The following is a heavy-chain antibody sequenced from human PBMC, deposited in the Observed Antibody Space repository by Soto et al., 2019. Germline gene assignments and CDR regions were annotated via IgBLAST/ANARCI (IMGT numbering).Heavy chain of an antibody. CDR3: ARRVGIAAAHDY. J-gene: IGHJ4*02. V-gene: IGHV3-21*01. Sequence: GGSLRLSCAASGFTFSSYSMNWVRQAPGKGLEWVSSISSSSSYIYYADSVKGRFTISRDNAKNSLYLQMNSLRAEDTAVYYCARRVGIAAAHDYWGQGTLVTVSS. D-gene: IGHD6-13*01. CDR2: ISSSSSYI. CDR1: GFTFSSYS.